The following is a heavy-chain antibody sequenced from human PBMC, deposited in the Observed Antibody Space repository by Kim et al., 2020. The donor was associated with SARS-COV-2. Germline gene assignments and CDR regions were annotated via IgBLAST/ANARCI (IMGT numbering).Heavy chain of an antibody. Sequence: GGSLRLSCAASGFSFSNYVMTWVRQAPGKGLEWVSTISGSGDNTYYTDAEKGRFTISRDNSKNTLFLQMNSLRAEETAVYYCARSNGGVGELCSFWGQGTLVTVSS. V-gene: IGHV3-23*01. CDR2: ISGSGDNT. D-gene: IGHD3-10*01. J-gene: IGHJ4*02. CDR1: GFSFSNYV. CDR3: ARSNGGVGELCSF.